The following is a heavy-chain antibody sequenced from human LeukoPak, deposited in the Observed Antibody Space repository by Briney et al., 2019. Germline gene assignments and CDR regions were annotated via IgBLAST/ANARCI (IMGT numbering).Heavy chain of an antibody. J-gene: IGHJ5*02. CDR2: IIPIFGTA. Sequence: ASVKVSCKASGGTFSSYAISWVRQAPGQGLEWMGGIIPIFGTANYAQKFQGRVTITTDESTSTAYMELSSLRSEDTAVYYCARIGERYCSSTSCYTYWFDPWGQGTLVTVSS. D-gene: IGHD2-2*02. CDR3: ARIGERYCSSTSCYTYWFDP. CDR1: GGTFSSYA. V-gene: IGHV1-69*05.